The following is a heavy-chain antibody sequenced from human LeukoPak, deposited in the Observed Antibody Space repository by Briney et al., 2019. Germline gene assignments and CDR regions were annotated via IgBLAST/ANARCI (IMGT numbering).Heavy chain of an antibody. J-gene: IGHJ4*02. Sequence: GASVKVSCKASGGTFSSYAISWVRQAPGQGLEWMGGIIPIFGTANYAQKFQGRVTITADESTSTAYMELSSLRSEDTAVYYCARRSFDYGDPSFDYWGQGTLVTVSS. D-gene: IGHD4-17*01. CDR3: ARRSFDYGDPSFDY. CDR1: GGTFSSYA. V-gene: IGHV1-69*01. CDR2: IIPIFGTA.